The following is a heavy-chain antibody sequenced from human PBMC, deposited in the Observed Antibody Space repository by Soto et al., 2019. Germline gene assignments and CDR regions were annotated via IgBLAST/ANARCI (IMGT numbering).Heavy chain of an antibody. CDR2: ILYDGSSK. J-gene: IGHJ6*02. CDR3: ATDFLGGMDV. CDR1: GFTFSSYG. Sequence: GGSLSLSCAASGFTFSSYGLRWFRQAPGKGLEWAGVILYDGSSKYSADSVKGRFTISRDNSKNTLYLQMISLRAEDTAVYYCATDFLGGMDVWGQGTTVTVSS. D-gene: IGHD2-21*02. V-gene: IGHV3-30*03.